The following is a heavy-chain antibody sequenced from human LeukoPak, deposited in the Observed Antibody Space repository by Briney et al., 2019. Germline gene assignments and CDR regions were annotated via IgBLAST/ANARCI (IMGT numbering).Heavy chain of an antibody. D-gene: IGHD3-22*01. CDR2: IYYSGST. Sequence: SETLSLTCTVSGGSISSSSYYWGWIRQPPGKGLEWIGSIYYSGSTYYNPSLKSRVTISVDTSKNQFSLKLSSVTAADTAVYYCARGGTMIVVVIPSGAFDIWGQGTMVTVSS. J-gene: IGHJ3*02. CDR3: ARGGTMIVVVIPSGAFDI. CDR1: GGSISSSSYY. V-gene: IGHV4-39*01.